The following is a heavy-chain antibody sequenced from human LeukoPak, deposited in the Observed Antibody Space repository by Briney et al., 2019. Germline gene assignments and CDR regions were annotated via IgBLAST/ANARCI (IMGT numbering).Heavy chain of an antibody. CDR2: IYYSGST. D-gene: IGHD6-13*01. V-gene: IGHV4-59*01. CDR1: GGSISSYY. Sequence: SETLSLTCTVSGGSISSYYWSWIRQPPGKGLEWIGYIYYSGSTNYNPSLKSRVTISVDTSKNQFSLKLSSVTAADTAVYYCARASHSSSPLGYWGQGTLVTVSS. J-gene: IGHJ4*02. CDR3: ARASHSSSPLGY.